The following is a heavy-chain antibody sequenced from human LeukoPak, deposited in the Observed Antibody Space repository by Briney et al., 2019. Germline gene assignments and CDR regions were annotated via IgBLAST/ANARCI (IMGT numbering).Heavy chain of an antibody. J-gene: IGHJ4*02. CDR2: IYGSGST. CDR1: GGSIGGYY. D-gene: IGHD4-23*01. V-gene: IGHV4-4*07. Sequence: SETLSLTCSVSGGSIGGYYWAWIRQPAGKRLEWIGRIYGSGSTNYNPSLKSRLTMSVDTSKNQFSLKLSSVTAADTAVYYCATDYGGKSSRPFDYWGQGTLVTVSS. CDR3: ATDYGGKSSRPFDY.